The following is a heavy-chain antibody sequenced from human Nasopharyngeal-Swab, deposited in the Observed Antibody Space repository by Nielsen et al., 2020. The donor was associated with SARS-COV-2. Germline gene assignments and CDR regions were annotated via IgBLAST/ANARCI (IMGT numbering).Heavy chain of an antibody. J-gene: IGHJ6*03. D-gene: IGHD7-27*01. CDR2: ISYDGSNK. V-gene: IGHV3-30*04. CDR3: ARGGGGEGNYYMDV. CDR1: GFTFSSSA. Sequence: GESLKISCAASGFTFSSSAMRWVRQAPGKGLEWGAVISYDGSNKYYAESVKGRFTISRDNSKNTLYLQINSLRAEDTAVYYCARGGGGEGNYYMDVWGKWTTVTVSS.